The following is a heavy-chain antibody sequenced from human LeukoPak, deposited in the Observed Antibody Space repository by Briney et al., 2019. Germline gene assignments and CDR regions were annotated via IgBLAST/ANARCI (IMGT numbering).Heavy chain of an antibody. CDR2: ISSSSSYI. V-gene: IGHV3-21*01. CDR3: ASEGPNYDILTGYHDDAFDI. D-gene: IGHD3-9*01. CDR1: GFTFSSYS. Sequence: KPGGSLRLSCAASGFTFSSYSMNWVRQAPGKGLEWVSSISSSSSYIYYADSVKGRSTISRDNAKNSLYLQMNSLRAEDTAVYYCASEGPNYDILTGYHDDAFDIWGQGTMVTVSS. J-gene: IGHJ3*02.